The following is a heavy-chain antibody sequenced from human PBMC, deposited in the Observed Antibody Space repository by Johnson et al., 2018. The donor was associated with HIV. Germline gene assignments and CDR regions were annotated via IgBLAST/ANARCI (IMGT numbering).Heavy chain of an antibody. CDR1: GFTFSSYA. V-gene: IGHV3-30*04. D-gene: IGHD1-26*01. Sequence: QVQLVESGGGVVQPGRSLRLSCAASGFTFSSYAMHWVRQAPAKGLEWVAVISYDGSDKDYADSVKGRFTISRDSSKNTLYLQMNSLRVEDTAVYYCVRDHTNSGSYSTYAFDIWGQGTMVTVSS. J-gene: IGHJ3*02. CDR2: ISYDGSDK. CDR3: VRDHTNSGSYSTYAFDI.